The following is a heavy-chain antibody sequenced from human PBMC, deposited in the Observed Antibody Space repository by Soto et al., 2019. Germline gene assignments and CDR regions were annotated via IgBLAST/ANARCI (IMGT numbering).Heavy chain of an antibody. D-gene: IGHD3-22*01. J-gene: IGHJ4*02. CDR1: GFTFSSYG. V-gene: IGHV3-21*01. CDR3: ARDGPAYYYDSSPVDY. CDR2: ISSSSSYI. Sequence: GGSLRLSCAASGFTFSSYGMHWVRQAPGKGLEWVSSISSSSSYIYYADSVKGRFTISRDNAKNSLYLQMNSLRAEDTAVYYCARDGPAYYYDSSPVDYWGQGTLVTVSS.